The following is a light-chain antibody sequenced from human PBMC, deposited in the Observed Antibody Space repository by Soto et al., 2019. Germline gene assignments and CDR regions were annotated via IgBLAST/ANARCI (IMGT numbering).Light chain of an antibody. V-gene: IGKV3-20*01. Sequence: DIVLTQSPVILSLSPGERATLSCRASQSVSNDFLAWYQQKPGQAPRLLIYGASTRATDVPDRFSGSGSGTDFTLTISRLEPEDFAVYYCQQYGSSRTFGQGTKVDI. J-gene: IGKJ1*01. CDR3: QQYGSSRT. CDR1: QSVSNDF. CDR2: GAS.